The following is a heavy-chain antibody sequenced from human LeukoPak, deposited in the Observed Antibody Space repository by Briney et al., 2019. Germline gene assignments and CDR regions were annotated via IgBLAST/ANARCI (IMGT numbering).Heavy chain of an antibody. Sequence: GRSLRLSCAASGFTFSSYAMHLVRQAPGKGLEWVAVISYDGSNKYYADSVKGRFTISRDNSKNTLYLQMNSLRAEDTAVYYCARASITMIVVVLIDYWGQGTLVTVSS. D-gene: IGHD3-22*01. V-gene: IGHV3-30-3*01. CDR1: GFTFSSYA. CDR2: ISYDGSNK. J-gene: IGHJ4*02. CDR3: ARASITMIVVVLIDY.